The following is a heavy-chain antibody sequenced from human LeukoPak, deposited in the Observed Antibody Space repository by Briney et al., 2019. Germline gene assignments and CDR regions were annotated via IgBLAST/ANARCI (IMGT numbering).Heavy chain of an antibody. CDR3: ARTSSGYYYVREYYFDY. CDR2: IYYSGST. CDR1: GVSVSSGSYY. J-gene: IGHJ4*02. V-gene: IGHV4-61*01. Sequence: SETLSLTCTVSGVSVSSGSYYWSWIRQPPGKGLEWIGYIYYSGSTNYSPSLKGRVTISVDTSKNQFSLKLSSVTAADTAVYYCARTSSGYYYVREYYFDYWGQGTLVTVSS. D-gene: IGHD3-22*01.